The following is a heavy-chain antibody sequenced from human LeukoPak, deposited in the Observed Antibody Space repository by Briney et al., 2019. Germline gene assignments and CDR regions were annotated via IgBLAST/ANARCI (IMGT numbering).Heavy chain of an antibody. V-gene: IGHV4-4*07. J-gene: IGHJ3*02. CDR2: IYTCGSP. Sequence: SETLSLTCTVTGGSISSYYWTWIRQPAGKGLEWIGRIYTCGSPSYNPSLKSRVTMSVDTSKNQFSLKLSSVTAADTAVYYCARARYDYGDATQAFDIWGQGTMVTVSS. CDR1: GGSISSYY. D-gene: IGHD4-17*01. CDR3: ARARYDYGDATQAFDI.